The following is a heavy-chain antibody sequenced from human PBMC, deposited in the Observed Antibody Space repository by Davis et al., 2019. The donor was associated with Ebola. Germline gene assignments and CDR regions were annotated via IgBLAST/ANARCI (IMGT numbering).Heavy chain of an antibody. V-gene: IGHV3-7*03. Sequence: GESLKISCAASGFTFSSYWMSWVRQAPGKGLEWVANIKQDGSGTYYVDSVKGRFTISRDNAKNSLYLQMNSLRAEDTALYYCAKEVSIFSYGMDVWGQGTTVTVSS. CDR2: IKQDGSGT. CDR1: GFTFSSYW. J-gene: IGHJ6*02. D-gene: IGHD3-3*01. CDR3: AKEVSIFSYGMDV.